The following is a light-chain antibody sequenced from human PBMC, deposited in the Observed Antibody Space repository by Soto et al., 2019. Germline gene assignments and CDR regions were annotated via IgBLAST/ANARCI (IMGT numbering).Light chain of an antibody. CDR1: QSISSW. CDR3: QQYNTYSGT. CDR2: DAS. Sequence: IQMTQSPSTLSASVGDRVTITCRASQSISSWLAWYQQKPGKAPKLLIYDASSLESGVPSRFSGSGSGTEFTLTISSLQPDDFAPYYCQQYNTYSGTFGQGTKVEIK. V-gene: IGKV1-5*01. J-gene: IGKJ1*01.